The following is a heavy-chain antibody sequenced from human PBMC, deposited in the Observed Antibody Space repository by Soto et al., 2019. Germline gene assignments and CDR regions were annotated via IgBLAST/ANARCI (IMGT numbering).Heavy chain of an antibody. Sequence: EVQLVESGGGLVQPGRSLRLSCAASGFSFDYYAMHWVRQAPGKGLEWVAGINWNSNNLGYADSVKGRFTISRDNAQKSLYLQMNSLRPEDTALYYCTKDPASGGHFDNAEYFHHWGHGTLVTVSS. D-gene: IGHD2-21*02. V-gene: IGHV3-9*01. CDR1: GFSFDYYA. J-gene: IGHJ1*01. CDR2: INWNSNNL. CDR3: TKDPASGGHFDNAEYFHH.